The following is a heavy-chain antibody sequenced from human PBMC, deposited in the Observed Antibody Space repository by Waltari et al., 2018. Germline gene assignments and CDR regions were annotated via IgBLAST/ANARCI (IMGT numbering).Heavy chain of an antibody. J-gene: IGHJ6*03. CDR1: GGSISSSSYY. D-gene: IGHD3-22*01. CDR3: ARLRLDSSGYYYGYYYYMDV. V-gene: IGHV4-39*01. CDR2: IYYSGSP. Sequence: QLQLQESGPGLVKPSETLSLTCTVSGGSISSSSYYWGWIRQPPGKGLEWIGSIYYSGSPYYIPSLKSRVTISVDTSKNQFSLKLSSVTAADTAVYYCARLRLDSSGYYYGYYYYMDVWGKGTTVTVSS.